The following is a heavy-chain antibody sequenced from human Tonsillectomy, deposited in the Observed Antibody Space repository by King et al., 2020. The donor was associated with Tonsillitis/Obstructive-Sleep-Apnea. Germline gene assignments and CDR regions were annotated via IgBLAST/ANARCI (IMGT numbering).Heavy chain of an antibody. J-gene: IGHJ6*02. CDR3: AKDLQDIVVVPAALPYYYYGMDV. Sequence: VQLVESGGGVVQPGRSLRLSCAASGFTFSSYGMHWVRQAPGKGLEWVAVISYDGSNKYYADSVKGRFTISRDNSKNTLYLQMNSLRAEDTAVYYCAKDLQDIVVVPAALPYYYYGMDVWGQGTTVTVSS. V-gene: IGHV3-30*18. D-gene: IGHD2-2*01. CDR1: GFTFSSYG. CDR2: ISYDGSNK.